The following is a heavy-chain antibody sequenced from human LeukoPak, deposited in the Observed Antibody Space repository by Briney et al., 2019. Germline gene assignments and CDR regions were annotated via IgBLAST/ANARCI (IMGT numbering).Heavy chain of an antibody. Sequence: GRSLRLSCAASGFNFRSYGMPWVRQAPGKGLEWVAVIWYDGTHKFYADSVKGRFTISRDNSKNTLYLQMNSLRAEDTAVFYCANDRGDGYKGFDSWGQGTLVTVSS. CDR1: GFNFRSYG. CDR3: ANDRGDGYKGFDS. V-gene: IGHV3-33*06. D-gene: IGHD5-24*01. CDR2: IWYDGTHK. J-gene: IGHJ4*02.